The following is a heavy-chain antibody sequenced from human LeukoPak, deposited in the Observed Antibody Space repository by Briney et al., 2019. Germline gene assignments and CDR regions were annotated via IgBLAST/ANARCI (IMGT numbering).Heavy chain of an antibody. J-gene: IGHJ4*02. CDR2: ISYDGSNK. Sequence: GGSLRLSCAASGFTFSSFAMHWVRQAPGRGLEWVAVISYDGSNKYYADSVKGRFTISRDNSKNTLFLQMNSLRAEDTAVYYCARYSSSWKSNDYWGQGTLVTVSS. CDR3: ARYSSSWKSNDY. D-gene: IGHD6-13*01. CDR1: GFTFSSFA. V-gene: IGHV3-30-3*01.